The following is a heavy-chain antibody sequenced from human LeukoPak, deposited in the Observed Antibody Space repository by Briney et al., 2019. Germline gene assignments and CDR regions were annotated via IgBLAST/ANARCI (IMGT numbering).Heavy chain of an antibody. CDR2: INHSGST. CDR1: GGSFSGYC. D-gene: IGHD6-13*01. V-gene: IGHV4-34*01. Sequence: SETLSLTCAVYGGSFSGYCWSWIRQPPGKGLEWIGEINHSGSTNYNPSLKSRVTISVDTSKNQFSLKLSSVTAADTAVYYCAGGYSSSWYLIDYFDYWGQGTLVTVSS. J-gene: IGHJ4*02. CDR3: AGGYSSSWYLIDYFDY.